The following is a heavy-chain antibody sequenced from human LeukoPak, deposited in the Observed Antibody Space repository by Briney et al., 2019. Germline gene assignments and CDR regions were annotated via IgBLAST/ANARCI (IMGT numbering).Heavy chain of an antibody. CDR2: IIPIFGTA. D-gene: IGHD1-26*01. Sequence: ASVKVSCKASGGTLSSYAISWVRQAPGQGLEWMGGIIPIFGTANYAQKFQGRVTITADESTSTAYMELSSLRSEDTAVYYCARGIVGASEVWGQGTLVTVSS. V-gene: IGHV1-69*13. CDR3: ARGIVGASEV. J-gene: IGHJ4*02. CDR1: GGTLSSYA.